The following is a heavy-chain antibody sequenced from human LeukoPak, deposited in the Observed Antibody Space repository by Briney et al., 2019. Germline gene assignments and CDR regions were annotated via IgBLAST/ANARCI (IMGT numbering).Heavy chain of an antibody. CDR1: GGSFSGYY. CDR3: ARDPDMTGGY. J-gene: IGHJ4*02. D-gene: IGHD4-23*01. Sequence: PSGTLSLTCAVYGGSFSGYYWSWIRQPPGKGLEWIGEINHSGSTNYNPSLKSRVTISVDTSKNQFSLKLSSVTAADTAVYYCARDPDMTGGYWGQGTLVTVSS. V-gene: IGHV4-34*01. CDR2: INHSGST.